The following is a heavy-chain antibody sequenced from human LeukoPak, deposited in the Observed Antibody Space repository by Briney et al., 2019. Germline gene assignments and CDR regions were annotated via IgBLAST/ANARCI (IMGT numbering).Heavy chain of an antibody. CDR1: GGSISSYY. J-gene: IGHJ5*02. V-gene: IGHV4-4*09. Sequence: SGTLSLTCTVSGGSISSYYWSWIRQPPGKGLEWIGYIYTSGSTNYNPSLKSRVPISVDTSKNQFSLKLRSVTAADTAVYHCARWFGTYNWFAPWGQGTLVTVSS. CDR3: ARWFGTYNWFAP. CDR2: IYTSGST. D-gene: IGHD3-10*01.